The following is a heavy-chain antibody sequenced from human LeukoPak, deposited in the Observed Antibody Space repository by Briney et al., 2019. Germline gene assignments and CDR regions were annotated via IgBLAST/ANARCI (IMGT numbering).Heavy chain of an antibody. Sequence: PSETLSLTCTVSGGSISSGGYYWSWIRQPPGKGPEWIGYIYYSGSTYYNPSLKSRVTISVDTSKNQFSLKLSSVTAADTAVYYCATTHGVMVYAIVYWGQGTLVTVSS. J-gene: IGHJ4*02. D-gene: IGHD2-8*01. CDR1: GGSISSGGYY. V-gene: IGHV4-30-4*01. CDR3: ATTHGVMVYAIVY. CDR2: IYYSGST.